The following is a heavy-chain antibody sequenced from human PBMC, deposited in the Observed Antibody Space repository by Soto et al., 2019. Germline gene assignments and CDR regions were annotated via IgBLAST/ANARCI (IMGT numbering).Heavy chain of an antibody. J-gene: IGHJ2*01. D-gene: IGHD6-13*01. CDR1: GYTFTRYD. V-gene: IGHV1-8*03. CDR3: ARTGSSCWPTGYFDL. CDR2: RNPNRGNT. Sequence: QVQLVQSGAEVKKPGASVKVSCKASGYTFTRYDINWVRQATGQGLEWMGWRNPNRGNTGYAQKFQGRVTIARNTSISTAYIELSSLRSEDTAVYYCARTGSSCWPTGYFDLWGRGTLVTVSS.